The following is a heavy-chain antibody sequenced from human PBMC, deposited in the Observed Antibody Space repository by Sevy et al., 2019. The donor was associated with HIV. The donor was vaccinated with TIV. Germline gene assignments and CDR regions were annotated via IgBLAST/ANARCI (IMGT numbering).Heavy chain of an antibody. CDR1: GFTFSSYA. V-gene: IGHV3-23*01. D-gene: IGHD4-17*01. CDR3: AKSINYGDYEGFDY. Sequence: GGSLRLSCAASGFTFSSYAMSWVRQAPGKGLEWVSAISGSGSSTYYVDSVKGRFTISRDNSKNTRYLRMNSLRAEDTAVYYCAKSINYGDYEGFDYWGQRTLVTVSS. J-gene: IGHJ4*02. CDR2: ISGSGSST.